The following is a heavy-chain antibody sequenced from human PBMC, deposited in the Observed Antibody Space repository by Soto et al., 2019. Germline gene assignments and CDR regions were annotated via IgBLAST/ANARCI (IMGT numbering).Heavy chain of an antibody. V-gene: IGHV6-1*01. CDR3: ARGRPGEGATILDYYYYYYMDV. CDR2: TYYRSKWYN. Sequence: PSQTLSLTCAISGDSVSSNSAAWNWIRQSPSRGLEWLGRTYYRSKWYNDYAVSVKSRITINPDTSKNQFSLQLNSVTPEDTAVYYCARGRPGEGATILDYYYYYYMDVWGKGTTVTVSS. J-gene: IGHJ6*03. CDR1: GDSVSSNSAA. D-gene: IGHD5-12*01.